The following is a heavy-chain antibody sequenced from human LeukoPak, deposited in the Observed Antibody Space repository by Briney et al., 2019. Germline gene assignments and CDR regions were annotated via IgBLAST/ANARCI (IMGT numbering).Heavy chain of an antibody. CDR3: ARTQYCSGDSCYFGYFDY. J-gene: IGHJ4*02. D-gene: IGHD2-15*01. V-gene: IGHV4-59*01. Sequence: SETLSLTCTVSGGSISNYYWSWIRRPPGKGLEWIGYVYYSGSTNYNPSLKSRVTVSVDTSKNQFPLKLSSVTAADTAVYYCARTQYCSGDSCYFGYFDYWGQGTLVTVSS. CDR2: VYYSGST. CDR1: GGSISNYY.